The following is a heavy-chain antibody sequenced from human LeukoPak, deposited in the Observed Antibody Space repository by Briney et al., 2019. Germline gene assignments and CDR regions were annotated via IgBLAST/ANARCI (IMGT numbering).Heavy chain of an antibody. Sequence: TGGSLRLSCVVSGFTVSNNYMSWVRQAPGKGLEWVSAFYSGGNTYYAGSVKGRFIISRDGSKNTLYLQMNNLRPEDTAMYYCAKLPSSGWLDYWGQGTLVTVSS. D-gene: IGHD6-19*01. J-gene: IGHJ4*02. CDR3: AKLPSSGWLDY. CDR1: GFTVSNNY. V-gene: IGHV3-53*01. CDR2: FYSGGNT.